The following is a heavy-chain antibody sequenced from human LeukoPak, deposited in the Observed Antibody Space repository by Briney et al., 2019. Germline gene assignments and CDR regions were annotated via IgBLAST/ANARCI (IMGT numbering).Heavy chain of an antibody. D-gene: IGHD3-22*01. CDR1: GFTFSSYA. CDR2: ISYDGSNK. Sequence: GGSLRLSCAASGFTFSSYAMHWVRQAPGKGLEWVAVISYDGSNKYYADSVKGRFTISRDNSKNTLYLQMNSLRAEDTAVYYCARDNYYYDSSGYSSMDYWGQGTLVTVSS. CDR3: ARDNYYYDSSGYSSMDY. V-gene: IGHV3-30*14. J-gene: IGHJ4*02.